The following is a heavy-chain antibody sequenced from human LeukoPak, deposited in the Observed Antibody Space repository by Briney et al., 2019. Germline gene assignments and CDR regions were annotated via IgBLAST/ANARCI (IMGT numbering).Heavy chain of an antibody. V-gene: IGHV3-23*01. CDR3: AKDRISMVRGIIDY. J-gene: IGHJ4*02. CDR2: ISGSGGRT. CDR1: GFTFSNYA. D-gene: IGHD3-10*01. Sequence: TGGSLRLSCAASGFTFSNYAMSWVRQAPGKGLEWVSAISGSGGRTYHADSVKSRFTISRDNSKDTLYLQMKSLRAEDTAVYYCAKDRISMVRGIIDYWGQGTLVPVSS.